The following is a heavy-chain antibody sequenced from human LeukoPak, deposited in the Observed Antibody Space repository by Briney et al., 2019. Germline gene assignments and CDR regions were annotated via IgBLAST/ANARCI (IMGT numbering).Heavy chain of an antibody. CDR2: IYYIGST. Sequence: SETLSLTXTVSGGSISSSYWSWIRQPPGKGLEWIGYIYYIGSTNYNPSLKGRVTISVDTSKNQFPLKLSSVTAADTAVYYCAREYGDWGQGTLVTVSS. CDR1: GGSISSSY. CDR3: AREYGD. J-gene: IGHJ4*02. V-gene: IGHV4-59*01. D-gene: IGHD4-17*01.